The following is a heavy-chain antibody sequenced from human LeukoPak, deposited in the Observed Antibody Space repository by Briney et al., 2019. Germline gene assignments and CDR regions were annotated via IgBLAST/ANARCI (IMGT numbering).Heavy chain of an antibody. CDR1: GYTFTSYG. J-gene: IGHJ4*02. CDR2: ISAYNGNT. CDR3: AREDTAMVIDFDY. V-gene: IGHV1-18*01. D-gene: IGHD5-18*01. Sequence: ASVKVSCKASGYTFTSYGISWVRQAPGQGLEWMGWISAYNGNTNYAQKFQGRVTMTRDTSISTAYMELSRLRSDDTAVYYCAREDTAMVIDFDYWGQGTLVTVSS.